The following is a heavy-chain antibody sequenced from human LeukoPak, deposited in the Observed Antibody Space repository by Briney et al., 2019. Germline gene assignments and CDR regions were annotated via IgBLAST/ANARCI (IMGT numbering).Heavy chain of an antibody. CDR3: ATGGYNWNDVAGWFDP. J-gene: IGHJ5*02. CDR1: GYTLTELS. CDR2: FDPEDGEA. V-gene: IGHV1-24*01. Sequence: ASVKVSCKVSGYTLTELSMHWVRQAPGKGLEWMGGFDPEDGEAIYAQKFQGRVTMTEDTSTDTAYMEPSSLRSEDTAVYYCATGGYNWNDVAGWFDPWGQGTLVTVSS. D-gene: IGHD1-1*01.